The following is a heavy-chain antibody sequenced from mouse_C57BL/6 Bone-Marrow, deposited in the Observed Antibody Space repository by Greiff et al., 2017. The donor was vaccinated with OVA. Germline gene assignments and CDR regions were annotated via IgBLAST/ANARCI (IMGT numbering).Heavy chain of an antibody. Sequence: VQLKESGGDLVKPGGSLKLSCAASGFTFSSYGMSWVRQTPNKRLEWVATISSAGSYTYYPDRGKGRVTNSRDKAKNTLYLQMSSLKSEDTAMYYCARNSNSDIDYWGQGTTLTVSS. CDR2: ISSAGSYT. CDR3: ARNSNSDIDY. D-gene: IGHD2-5*01. CDR1: GFTFSSYG. J-gene: IGHJ2*01. V-gene: IGHV5-6*01.